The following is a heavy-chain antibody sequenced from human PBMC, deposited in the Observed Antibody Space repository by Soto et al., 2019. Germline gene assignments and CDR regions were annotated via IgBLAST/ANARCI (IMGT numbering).Heavy chain of an antibody. Sequence: SVKVSCKASGGTFSSYAISWVRQAPGQGLEWMGGIIPIFGTANYAQKFQGRVTITADESTSTAYMELSSLRSEDTAVYYCARVGIYCSSTSCNYYYYGMDVWGQGXTVTVYS. J-gene: IGHJ6*02. V-gene: IGHV1-69*13. D-gene: IGHD2-2*01. CDR1: GGTFSSYA. CDR2: IIPIFGTA. CDR3: ARVGIYCSSTSCNYYYYGMDV.